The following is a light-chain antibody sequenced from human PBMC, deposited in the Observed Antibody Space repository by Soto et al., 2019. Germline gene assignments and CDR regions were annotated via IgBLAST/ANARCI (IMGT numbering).Light chain of an antibody. CDR3: QVWDSNGDPWV. CDR1: NIGSKS. CDR2: DDS. J-gene: IGLJ3*02. Sequence: SYELPQPPSVSVAPGQTARITCGGTNIGSKSVHWYQQKPGQAPVLVVFDDSDRPSGIPERLSGSNSGNTATLIISRVEAGDEADYYCQVWDSNGDPWVFGGGTKVTVL. V-gene: IGLV3-21*02.